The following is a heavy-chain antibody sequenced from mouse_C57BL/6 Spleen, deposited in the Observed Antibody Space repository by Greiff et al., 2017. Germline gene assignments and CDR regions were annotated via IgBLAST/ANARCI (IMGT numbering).Heavy chain of an antibody. CDR2: INPSTGGT. J-gene: IGHJ4*01. D-gene: IGHD2-4*01. CDR1: GYSFTGYY. CDR3: ARHYDYDGYAMDY. V-gene: IGHV1-42*01. Sequence: VQLQQSGPELVKPGASVKISCKASGYSFTGYYMNWVKQSPEKSLEWIGEINPSTGGTTYNQKFKAKATLTVDKSSSTAYMQLKSLTSEDSAVYYCARHYDYDGYAMDYWGQGTSVTVSS.